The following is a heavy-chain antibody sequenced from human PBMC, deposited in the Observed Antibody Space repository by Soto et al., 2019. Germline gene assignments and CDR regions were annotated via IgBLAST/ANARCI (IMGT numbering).Heavy chain of an antibody. D-gene: IGHD1-26*01. CDR1: GGSISSGGYY. V-gene: IGHV4-31*03. CDR3: ARDMGHPAGFDY. J-gene: IGHJ4*02. CDR2: IYYSGST. Sequence: SETLSLTCTVSGGSISSGGYYWSWIRQHPGKGLEGIGYIYYSGSTYYNPSLKSRVTISVDTSKNKFSLKLSSVTAAATAVYYCARDMGHPAGFDYWGQGTLGTVSA.